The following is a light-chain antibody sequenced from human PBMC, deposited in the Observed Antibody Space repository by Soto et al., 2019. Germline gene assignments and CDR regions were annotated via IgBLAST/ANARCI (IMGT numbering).Light chain of an antibody. J-gene: IGLJ1*01. CDR2: DVS. V-gene: IGLV2-14*01. CDR3: SSYTSSSTLYV. CDR1: SSDVGGYNY. Sequence: QPVLTQPASLSGSHGQSISISCTGTSSDVGGYNYVSWYQQHPGKAPKLMIYDVSNRPSGVSNRFSGSKSGNTASLTISGLQAEDEADYYCSSYTSSSTLYVLGTGTKVTVL.